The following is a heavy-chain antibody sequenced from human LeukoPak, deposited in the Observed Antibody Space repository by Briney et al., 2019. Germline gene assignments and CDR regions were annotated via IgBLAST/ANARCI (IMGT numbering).Heavy chain of an antibody. V-gene: IGHV3-74*01. J-gene: IGHJ4*02. CDR1: GFTVNSNY. CDR2: VESDGTRT. D-gene: IGHD1-26*01. CDR3: ARLVEATSNFDY. Sequence: GGSLRLSCAASGFTVNSNYMSWVRQAPGKGLVWVSGVESDGTRTNYADSVKGRFTISRDNAKNTLYLQMSSLRAEDTALYYCARLVEATSNFDYWGQGTLVTVSS.